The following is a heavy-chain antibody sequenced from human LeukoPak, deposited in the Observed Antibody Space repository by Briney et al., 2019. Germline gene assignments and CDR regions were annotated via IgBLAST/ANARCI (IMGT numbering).Heavy chain of an antibody. CDR2: INPSGGST. CDR1: GYTFTSYY. D-gene: IGHD4-23*01. J-gene: IGHJ4*02. CDR3: ARERDYGGKSPLFGY. V-gene: IGHV1-46*01. Sequence: EASVKVSCKASGYTFTSYYIHWVRQAPGQGLEWMGIINPSGGSTSYAQKFQGRVTMTRDTSTSTVYMELSSLRSEDTAVYYCARERDYGGKSPLFGYWGQGTLVTVSS.